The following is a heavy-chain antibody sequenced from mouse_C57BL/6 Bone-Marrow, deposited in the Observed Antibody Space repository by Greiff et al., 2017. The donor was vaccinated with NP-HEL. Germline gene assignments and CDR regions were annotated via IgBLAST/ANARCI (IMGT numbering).Heavy chain of an antibody. V-gene: IGHV1-82*01. CDR1: GYAFSSSW. Sequence: VQLQQSGPELVKPGASVKISCKASGYAFSSSWMNWVKQRPGKGLEWIGRIYPGAGDTNYNGKFKGKATLTADKSSSTAYMQLSSLTSEDSAVYFCAYSSGYRNWFAYWGQGTLVTVSA. D-gene: IGHD3-2*02. CDR2: IYPGAGDT. CDR3: AYSSGYRNWFAY. J-gene: IGHJ3*01.